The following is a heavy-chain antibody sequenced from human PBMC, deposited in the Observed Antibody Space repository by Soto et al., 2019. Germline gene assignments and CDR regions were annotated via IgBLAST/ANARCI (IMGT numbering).Heavy chain of an antibody. CDR2: ISYSGST. V-gene: IGHV4-31*03. J-gene: IGHJ4*02. CDR1: GASFSRGVFY. CDR3: PPLDS. Sequence: SETLSLTCTFSGASFSRGVFYWSWIRQHPGKGLEWIGYISYSGSTSYNPSLKSRVTISVDTSNNQFSLKLNSVTAADTAVYYCPPLDSWSQATLLTDSS.